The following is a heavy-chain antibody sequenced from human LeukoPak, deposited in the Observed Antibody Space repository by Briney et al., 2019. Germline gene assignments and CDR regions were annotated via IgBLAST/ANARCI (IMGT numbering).Heavy chain of an antibody. CDR1: GFTFDDYA. J-gene: IGHJ3*02. Sequence: PGGSLRLSCAASGFTFDDYAMHWVRQAPGKGLEWVSGISWNSVTIVYADSVKGRFTISRDNAKNSLYLQMNSLRAEDMALYYCAKDEFVASDFTGAFDIWGQRTMVTVSS. D-gene: IGHD2-8*02. CDR3: AKDEFVASDFTGAFDI. CDR2: ISWNSVTI. V-gene: IGHV3-9*03.